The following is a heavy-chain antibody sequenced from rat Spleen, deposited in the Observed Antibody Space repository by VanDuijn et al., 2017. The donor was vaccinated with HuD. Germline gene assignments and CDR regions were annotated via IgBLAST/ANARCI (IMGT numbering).Heavy chain of an antibody. Sequence: EVQLVESDGGLVQPGRSLKLSCAASGFTFSNYYMAWVRQAPTKGLEWVATISYDGSSTYYRDSVKGRFTISRDNAKSTLYLQMDSLRSEDTATYYCARHPSNYGWFAYWGQGTLVTVSS. CDR1: GFTFSNYY. J-gene: IGHJ3*01. CDR2: ISYDGSST. V-gene: IGHV5-29*01. CDR3: ARHPSNYGWFAY. D-gene: IGHD1-11*01.